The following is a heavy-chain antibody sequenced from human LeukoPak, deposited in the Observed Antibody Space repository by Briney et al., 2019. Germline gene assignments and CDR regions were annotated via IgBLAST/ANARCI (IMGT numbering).Heavy chain of an antibody. CDR3: ARGPSLGAHLDY. Sequence: SQTLSLTCTVSGGSISSGDYYWNWIRQPPGKGLEWIGYIHSSGSSYYNPSLKSRVTISVDKSKNQFSLKFNSVTAADTAVYYCARGPSLGAHLDYWGQGTLVTVSS. V-gene: IGHV4-30-4*01. D-gene: IGHD1-26*01. CDR2: IHSSGSS. CDR1: GGSISSGDYY. J-gene: IGHJ4*02.